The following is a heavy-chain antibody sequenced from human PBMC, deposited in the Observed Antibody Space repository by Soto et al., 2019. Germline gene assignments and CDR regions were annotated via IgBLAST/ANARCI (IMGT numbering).Heavy chain of an antibody. CDR3: ARDAAGDYGDLSFDY. Sequence: GGSLRLSCAASGFTVSSNYMSWVRQAPGKGLEWVSVIYSGGSTYYPDSVKGRFTISRHNSKNTLYLQTNSLRAEDTAVYYCARDAAGDYGDLSFDYWGQGTLVTVSS. CDR1: GFTVSSNY. D-gene: IGHD4-17*01. CDR2: IYSGGST. V-gene: IGHV3-53*04. J-gene: IGHJ4*02.